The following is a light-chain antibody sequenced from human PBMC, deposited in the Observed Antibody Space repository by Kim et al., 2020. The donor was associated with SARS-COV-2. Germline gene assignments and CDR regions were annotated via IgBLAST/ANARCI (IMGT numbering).Light chain of an antibody. CDR1: QSVSSW. J-gene: IGKJ2*01. CDR3: QHYTSDQA. CDR2: KAS. V-gene: IGKV1-5*03. Sequence: DIQMTQSPSTLSASVGDRVTITCRASQSVSSWLAWYQQKPGKPPKLLIYKASNLESGVPSRFSGSGSGTDSTLTISSLQPDDFATYYCQHYTSDQAFGQGTKLEI.